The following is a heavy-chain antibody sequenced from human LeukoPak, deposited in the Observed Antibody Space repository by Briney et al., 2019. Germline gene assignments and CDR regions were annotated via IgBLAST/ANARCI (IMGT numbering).Heavy chain of an antibody. CDR3: ARVPGDHDAFDI. J-gene: IGHJ3*02. V-gene: IGHV1-24*01. Sequence: ASVKVSCKVSGYTLTELSMHWVRQAPGKGLEWMGGFDPEDGETIYAQKFQGRVTITADESTSTAYMELSSLRSEDTAVYYCARVPGDHDAFDIWGQGTMVTVSS. CDR1: GYTLTELS. CDR2: FDPEDGET.